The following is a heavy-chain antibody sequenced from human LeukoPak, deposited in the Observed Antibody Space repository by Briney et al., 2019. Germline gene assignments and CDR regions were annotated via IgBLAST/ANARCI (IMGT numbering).Heavy chain of an antibody. CDR1: GFTFDDYA. CDR3: AKDIGSSGYYYFDY. D-gene: IGHD3-22*01. CDR2: ISWNSGSI. J-gene: IGHJ4*02. V-gene: IGHV3-9*03. Sequence: GGSLRLSCAASGFTFDDYAMHWVRQAPGKGLEWVSGISWNSGSIGYADSVKGRFTISRDNAKNSLYLQMNSLRAEDMALYYCAKDIGSSGYYYFDYWGQETLVTVSS.